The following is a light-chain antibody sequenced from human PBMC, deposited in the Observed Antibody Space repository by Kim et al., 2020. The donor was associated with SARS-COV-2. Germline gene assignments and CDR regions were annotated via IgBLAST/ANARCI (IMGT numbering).Light chain of an antibody. J-gene: IGKJ5*01. Sequence: DIVMTQSPLSLPVTPGEPASISCRSSQSLLHSNGYNYLDWYLQKPGQSPQLLIYLGSNRASGVPDRFSGSGSGTDFKLKISRVEAEDVGVYYCMQALQTPTFSQGTRLEIK. V-gene: IGKV2-28*01. CDR2: LGS. CDR3: MQALQTPT. CDR1: QSLLHSNGYNY.